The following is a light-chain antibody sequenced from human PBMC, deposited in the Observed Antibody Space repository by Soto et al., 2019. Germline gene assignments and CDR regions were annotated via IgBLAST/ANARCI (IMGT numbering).Light chain of an antibody. V-gene: IGKV3-20*01. CDR2: GAS. J-gene: IGKJ1*01. Sequence: EIVLTQSPGTLSLSPGERATLSCRASQSVSSSYLAWYQQKPGQAPRLLIYGASSRATGIPDRFSGSGSGKDFTLTISRLEPEGFGVYYCQQYGSSPWTLGQGTKVEI. CDR3: QQYGSSPWT. CDR1: QSVSSSY.